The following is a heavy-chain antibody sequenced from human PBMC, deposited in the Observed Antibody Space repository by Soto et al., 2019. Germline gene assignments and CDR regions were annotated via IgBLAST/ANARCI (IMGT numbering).Heavy chain of an antibody. D-gene: IGHD1-1*01. J-gene: IGHJ4*01. CDR3: ARTRELGPGNLYYDY. CDR1: GDSIRSGNW. Sequence: QVQLQESGPGLVRPSGTLSLTCAVSGDSIRSGNWWSWVRQAPQKGLEWLGEIYHSGNTMYNPSLKTRLTISVDKSKNQCSLTLISVPAADTAVYYCARTRELGPGNLYYDYWGHGTLVAVSS. CDR2: IYHSGNT. V-gene: IGHV4-4*02.